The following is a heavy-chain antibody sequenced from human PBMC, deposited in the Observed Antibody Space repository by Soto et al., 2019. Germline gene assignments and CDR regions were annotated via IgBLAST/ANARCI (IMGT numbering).Heavy chain of an antibody. CDR3: AKDREYSYGYADY. J-gene: IGHJ4*02. V-gene: IGHV3-30*18. D-gene: IGHD5-18*01. CDR1: GFTFSSYG. Sequence: QVHLVESGGGVVQPGRSLRLSCAASGFTFSSYGMYWVRQAPGRGLEWVAFIPYDRGNSYYADSVKGRFTISRDNSKNTLYLQMNSLTAEDTAVYYCAKDREYSYGYADYWGQVALVTVSS. CDR2: IPYDRGNS.